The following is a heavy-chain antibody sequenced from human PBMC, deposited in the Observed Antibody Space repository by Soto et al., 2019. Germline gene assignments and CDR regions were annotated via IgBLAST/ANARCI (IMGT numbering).Heavy chain of an antibody. D-gene: IGHD6-19*01. J-gene: IGHJ6*02. CDR3: ARRERAVAGYYYYGMDV. CDR2: IDPSDSYT. V-gene: IGHV5-10-1*01. Sequence: GESLTISCKGSGYSFTRYWIIWVLQMPGKGLEWMGRIDPSDSYTNYSPSFQGHVTISADKSISTAYLQWSSLKASDTAMYYCARRERAVAGYYYYGMDVWGQGTTVTVSS. CDR1: GYSFTRYW.